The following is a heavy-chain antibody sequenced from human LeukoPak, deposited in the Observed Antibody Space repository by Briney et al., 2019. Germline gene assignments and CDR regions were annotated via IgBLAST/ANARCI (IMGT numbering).Heavy chain of an antibody. CDR1: GFTFSNAW. J-gene: IGHJ4*02. Sequence: GGSLRLSCAASGFTFSNAWMSWVRQAPGKGLEWVSAISGSGGSTYYADSVKGRFTISRDNSKNTLYLQMNSLRAEDTAVYYCAKDVRGLLSDYWGQGTLVTVSS. V-gene: IGHV3-23*01. CDR2: ISGSGGST. D-gene: IGHD2/OR15-2a*01. CDR3: AKDVRGLLSDY.